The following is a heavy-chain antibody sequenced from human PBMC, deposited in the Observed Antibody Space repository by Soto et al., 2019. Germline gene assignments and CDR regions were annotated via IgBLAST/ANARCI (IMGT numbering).Heavy chain of an antibody. CDR1: GGSISTSY. D-gene: IGHD3-3*01. CDR2: VYYIGST. Sequence: QVQLQESGPGLVKPSETLSLTCTVSGGSISTSYWSWIRQPPGKGLEWLGYVYYIGSTKYNPSLKNRVTISVDTSQNQFSLKLESVSAADTVLYYCARDGSGHDFWDGPWYFDSWGQGTLVTVSS. CDR3: ARDGSGHDFWDGPWYFDS. J-gene: IGHJ4*02. V-gene: IGHV4-59*01.